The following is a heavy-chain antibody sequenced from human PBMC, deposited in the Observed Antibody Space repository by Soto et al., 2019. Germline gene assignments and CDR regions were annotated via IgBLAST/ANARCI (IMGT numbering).Heavy chain of an antibody. CDR3: ARDRLRGYDSSGFYS. J-gene: IGHJ4*02. Sequence: SVKVSCKASGGTFSNYAITWVRQAPGQGLEWLGRINPIDGTRDYAQKFEDRVTMSAATSTNTAYMELSSLKSDDTAIYYCARDRLRGYDSSGFYSWGQGTMVTVSS. CDR2: INPIDGTR. D-gene: IGHD3-22*01. CDR1: GGTFSNYA. V-gene: IGHV1-69*04.